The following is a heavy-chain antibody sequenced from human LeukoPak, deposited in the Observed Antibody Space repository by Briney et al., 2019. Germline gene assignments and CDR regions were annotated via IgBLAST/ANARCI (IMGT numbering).Heavy chain of an antibody. CDR3: ARDQHGSGSYYGYYFDY. D-gene: IGHD3-10*01. CDR2: ISSSSSYT. V-gene: IGHV3-11*06. J-gene: IGHJ4*02. CDR1: GFTFSDYY. Sequence: GGSLRLSCAASGFTFSDYYMSWIRQAPGKGLEWVSYISSSSSYTNYADSVKGRFTISRDNAKNSLYLQMNSLSAEDTAVYYCARDQHGSGSYYGYYFDYWGQGTLVTVSS.